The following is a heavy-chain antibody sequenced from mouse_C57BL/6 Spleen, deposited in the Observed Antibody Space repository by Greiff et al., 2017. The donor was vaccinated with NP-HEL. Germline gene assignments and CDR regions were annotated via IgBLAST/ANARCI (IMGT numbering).Heavy chain of an antibody. CDR2: LDPETGGT. CDR3: TRNPY. CDR1: GYTFTDYE. V-gene: IGHV1-15*01. J-gene: IGHJ3*01. Sequence: VQLQQSGAELVRPGASVTLSCKASGYTFTDYEMHWVKQTPVHGLEWIGALDPETGGTAYNQKFKGKAILTADKSSSTAYIELRSLTSEDSAVYYCTRNPYWGQGTLVTVSA.